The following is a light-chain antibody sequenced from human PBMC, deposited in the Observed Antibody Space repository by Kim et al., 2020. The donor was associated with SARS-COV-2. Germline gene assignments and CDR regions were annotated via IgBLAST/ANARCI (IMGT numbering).Light chain of an antibody. CDR1: SSDVGGYNC. CDR3: SSYTRSSTNYV. J-gene: IGLJ1*01. Sequence: QSITSPYNGTSSDVGGYNCVSWYQQHPGKAPKRMIYGVSNRPSGVSKRFSGSKSGNTASLTISGLQAEDEADYYCSSYTRSSTNYVFGTGTKVTVL. V-gene: IGLV2-14*03. CDR2: GVS.